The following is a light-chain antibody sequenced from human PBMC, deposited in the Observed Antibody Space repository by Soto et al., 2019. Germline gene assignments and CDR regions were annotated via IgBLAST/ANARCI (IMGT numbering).Light chain of an antibody. Sequence: EVVMTQSPATLSVSPGERATLSCRASQSVTTNMAWYQQKPGQAPRLLIYGASTRATGIPARFSGSGSGTDFTLTISSLQSEDFAVYYCQQYNNWPPWTFGPGTKVDIX. J-gene: IGKJ1*01. CDR2: GAS. CDR1: QSVTTN. CDR3: QQYNNWPPWT. V-gene: IGKV3-15*01.